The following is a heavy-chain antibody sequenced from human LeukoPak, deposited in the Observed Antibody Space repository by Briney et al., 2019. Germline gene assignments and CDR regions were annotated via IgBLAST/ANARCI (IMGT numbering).Heavy chain of an antibody. D-gene: IGHD3-3*01. CDR3: AKAFAKGLWSGHSLSSLHYGMDV. CDR1: GFTFSSYA. CDR2: ISGSGGST. J-gene: IGHJ6*02. Sequence: GGSLRLSCAASGFTFSSYAMSWVRQAPGKGLEWVSAISGSGGSTYYADSVKGRFTISRDNSKNTLYLQMNSLRAEDTAVYYCAKAFAKGLWSGHSLSSLHYGMDVWGQGTTVTVSS. V-gene: IGHV3-23*01.